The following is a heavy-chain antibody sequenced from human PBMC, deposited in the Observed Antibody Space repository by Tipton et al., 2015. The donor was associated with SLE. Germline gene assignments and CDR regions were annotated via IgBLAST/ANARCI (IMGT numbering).Heavy chain of an antibody. Sequence: PGLVKPSQTLSLTCAISGDSVSSDNAAWNWIRQSPSGGLEWLGRTYYRPKWYDDYAVSVKSRITINPDTSKNQFSLQLKSVSPEDTAVYYCARLQGGGTAGRWYYMDVWGKGTPVTVSS. CDR1: GDSVSSDNAA. CDR2: TYYRPKWYD. V-gene: IGHV6-1*01. J-gene: IGHJ6*03. D-gene: IGHD4-23*01. CDR3: ARLQGGGTAGRWYYMDV.